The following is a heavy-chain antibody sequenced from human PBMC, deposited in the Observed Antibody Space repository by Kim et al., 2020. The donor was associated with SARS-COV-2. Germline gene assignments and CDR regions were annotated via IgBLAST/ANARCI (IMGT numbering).Heavy chain of an antibody. D-gene: IGHD3-3*01. J-gene: IGHJ6*03. CDR1: GGSFSGYY. V-gene: IGHV4-34*01. CDR3: ARGYRGITIFGVVTKGYYYYMDV. Sequence: SETLSLTCAVYGGSFSGYYWSWIRQPPGKGLEWIGEINHSGSTNYNPSLKSRVTISVDTSKNQFSLKLSSVTAADTAVYYCARGYRGITIFGVVTKGYYYYMDVGGKGTTVTVSS. CDR2: INHSGST.